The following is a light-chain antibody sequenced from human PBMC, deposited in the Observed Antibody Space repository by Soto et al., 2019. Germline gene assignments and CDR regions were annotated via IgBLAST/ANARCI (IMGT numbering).Light chain of an antibody. CDR2: NTA. CDR1: TGAVTSGYY. V-gene: IGLV7-43*01. CDR3: LLYYGAAVV. J-gene: IGLJ2*01. Sequence: QAVVTQEPSLTVSPGGTVTLTCASSTGAVTSGYYPNWFQQKPGQAPRALIYNTADKHSLTPARFSGSLLGGKAALTLSGVQPEDEADYYCLLYYGAAVVFGGGTKLTVL.